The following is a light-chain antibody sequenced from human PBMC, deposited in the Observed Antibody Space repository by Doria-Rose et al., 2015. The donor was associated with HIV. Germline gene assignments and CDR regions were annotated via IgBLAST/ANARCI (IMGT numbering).Light chain of an antibody. V-gene: IGKV1-39*01. J-gene: IGKJ3*01. Sequence: DRVTITCRASQSISSYLNWYQQKPGKAPKVLIYVASSLQSGVPSRFSGSGSGTDFTPTVSSLQPEGFATYYCQQSYITPFTFGPGTKVDIK. CDR1: QSISSY. CDR3: QQSYITPFT. CDR2: VAS.